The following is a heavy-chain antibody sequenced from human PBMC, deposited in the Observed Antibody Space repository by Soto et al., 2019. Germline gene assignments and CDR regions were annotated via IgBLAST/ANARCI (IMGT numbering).Heavy chain of an antibody. Sequence: QVQLQQWGAGLLKPSETLSLTCAVYGGSFSGYYWSWIRQPPGKGLEWIGEINHSGSTNYNPSLKSRVTISGDMSKNQFSLKLSSVTAADTAVYYCARSSKFDPWGQGTLVTVSS. V-gene: IGHV4-34*02. J-gene: IGHJ5*02. CDR3: ARSSKFDP. CDR2: INHSGST. CDR1: GGSFSGYY.